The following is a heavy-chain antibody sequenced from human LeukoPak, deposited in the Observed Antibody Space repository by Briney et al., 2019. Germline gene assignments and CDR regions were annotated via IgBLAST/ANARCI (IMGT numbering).Heavy chain of an antibody. D-gene: IGHD6-13*01. CDR2: IKHSGST. V-gene: IGHV4-34*01. Sequence: SETLSLTCAVYGGSFSGYYWSWIRQPPGKGLEWIGEIKHSGSTNYNPSLKSRVTISVDTSKNQFSLKLSSVTAADTAVYYCARDQGSSWPFDYWGQGTLVTVSS. CDR3: ARDQGSSWPFDY. J-gene: IGHJ4*02. CDR1: GGSFSGYY.